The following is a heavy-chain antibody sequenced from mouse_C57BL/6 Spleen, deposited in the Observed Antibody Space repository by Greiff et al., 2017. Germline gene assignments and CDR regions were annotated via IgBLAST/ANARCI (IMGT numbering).Heavy chain of an antibody. CDR1: GYAFSSSW. J-gene: IGHJ2*01. CDR3: ARLGWLRRRPFFDY. D-gene: IGHD2-2*01. Sequence: QVQLQQSGPELVKPGASVKISCKASGYAFSSSWLNWVKQRPGQGLEWIGRIYPGDGDTNYNGKFKGKATLTADKSSSTAYMQLSSLTSEDSAVYFCARLGWLRRRPFFDYWGQGTTLTVSS. V-gene: IGHV1-82*01. CDR2: IYPGDGDT.